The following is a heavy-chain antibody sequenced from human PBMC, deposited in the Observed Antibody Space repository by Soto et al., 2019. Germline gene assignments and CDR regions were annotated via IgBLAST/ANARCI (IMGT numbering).Heavy chain of an antibody. D-gene: IGHD2-21*02. CDR3: ARGSDGVWNWFDP. V-gene: IGHV4-30-2*01. J-gene: IGHJ5*02. CDR2: IYNSGNT. CDR1: GGSISSGFYS. Sequence: SETLSLTCAVSGGSISSGFYSWSWIRQPPGQGLEWIGYIYNSGNTYYNPSLMSRVTISVDRSQNHFSLKLTSVTAADTAVYSCARGSDGVWNWFDPWGQGTQVTVSS.